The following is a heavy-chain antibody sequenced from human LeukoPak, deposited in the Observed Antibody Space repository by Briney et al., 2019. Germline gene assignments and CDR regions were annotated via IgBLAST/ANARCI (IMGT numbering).Heavy chain of an antibody. J-gene: IGHJ3*02. CDR1: GDFIRSGHYY. CDR3: ARAKKYDSSGGDAFDI. V-gene: IGHV4-39*07. Sequence: SETLSLTCTVSGDFIRSGHYYWGWIRQSPGKGLEWMGSIYSTGNTHYNPSLESRLIISVDTSKNSFSLKLSSVTAADTAVYYCARAKKYDSSGGDAFDIWGQGTMVTVSS. D-gene: IGHD3-22*01. CDR2: IYSTGNT.